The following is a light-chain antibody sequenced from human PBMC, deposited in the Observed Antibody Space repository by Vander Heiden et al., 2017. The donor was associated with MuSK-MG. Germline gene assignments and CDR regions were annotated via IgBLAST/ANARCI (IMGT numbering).Light chain of an antibody. J-gene: IGLJ2*01. CDR1: NLGDKY. CDR2: QDS. Sequence: SYELTQSPSVSVSPGQTASITCSGNNLGDKYVCWYQQKPGQSPVLFIFQDSQRPSGIPERFSGSNSGNTATLTISGTQAIDEADYYCQAWDGGSSVIFGGGTKLTVL. V-gene: IGLV3-1*01. CDR3: QAWDGGSSVI.